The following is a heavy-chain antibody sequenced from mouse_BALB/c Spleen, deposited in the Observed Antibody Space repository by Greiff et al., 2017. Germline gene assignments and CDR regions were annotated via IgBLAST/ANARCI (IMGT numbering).Heavy chain of an antibody. J-gene: IGHJ4*01. CDR2: IWAGGST. V-gene: IGHV2-9*02. Sequence: VQLQESGPGLVAPSQSLSITCTVSGFSLTSYGVHWVRQPPGKGLEWLGVIWAGGSTNYNSALMSRLSISKDNSKSQVFLKMNSLQTDDTAMYYCATSGDYGYYAMDYWGQGTSVTVSS. CDR3: ATSGDYGYYAMDY. CDR1: GFSLTSYG. D-gene: IGHD1-2*01.